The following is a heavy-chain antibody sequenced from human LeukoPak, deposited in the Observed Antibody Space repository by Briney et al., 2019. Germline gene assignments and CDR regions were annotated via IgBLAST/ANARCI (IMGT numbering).Heavy chain of an antibody. CDR1: GGSISSSNW. Sequence: SGTLSLTCAVSGGSISSSNWWSWVRQPPGKGLEWIGEIYHSGSTYYNPSLKSRVTISVDTSKNQFSLKLSSVTAADTAVYYCARVVGYCSGGSCSVTYYYYYMDVWGKGTTVTVSS. J-gene: IGHJ6*03. CDR2: IYHSGST. D-gene: IGHD2-15*01. V-gene: IGHV4-4*02. CDR3: ARVVGYCSGGSCSVTYYYYYMDV.